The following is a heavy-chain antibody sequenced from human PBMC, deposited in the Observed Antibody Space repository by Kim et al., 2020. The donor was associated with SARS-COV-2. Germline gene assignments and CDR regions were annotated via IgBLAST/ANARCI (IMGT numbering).Heavy chain of an antibody. CDR3: AKVSLTAMESSVGMSAFDI. J-gene: IGHJ3*02. Sequence: GGSLRLSCAASGFTFSSYAMSWVRQAPGKGLEWVSAISGSGGSTYYADSVKGRFTISRDNSKNTLYLQMNSLRAEDTAVYYCAKVSLTAMESSVGMSAFDIWGQGTMVTVSS. D-gene: IGHD5-18*01. CDR1: GFTFSSYA. V-gene: IGHV3-23*01. CDR2: ISGSGGST.